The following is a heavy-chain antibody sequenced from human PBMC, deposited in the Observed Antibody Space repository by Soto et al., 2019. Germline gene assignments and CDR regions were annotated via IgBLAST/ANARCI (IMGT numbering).Heavy chain of an antibody. D-gene: IGHD2-15*01. CDR3: ARAGGRPYYYYDMDV. CDR1: AGTFNNYA. V-gene: IGHV1-69*06. CDR2: TIPLFSTS. J-gene: IGHJ6*02. Sequence: QEQLVQSGPEVKKPGSSVTVSCKASAGTFNNYAICWVRQAPGQGLEWMGETIPLFSTSSYAQKFQGRVTITADKSTSTVYIEMRNLKSEDTALYCCARAGGRPYYYYDMDVWGQWTTVTVS.